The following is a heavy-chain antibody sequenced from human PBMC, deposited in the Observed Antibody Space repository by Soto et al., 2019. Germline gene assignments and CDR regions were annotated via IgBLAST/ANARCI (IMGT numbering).Heavy chain of an antibody. D-gene: IGHD6-19*01. CDR2: MNPSNGNA. Sequence: QEQLVQSGAEVKRPGASVKVSCRASGYNFISSNINWVRQAAGQGPEWMGWMNPSNGNAAFARNFQGRVSLTRDISTDTAYMELGGLSSGDTAIYYCARAVDIAVTGLDLWGPGTLVTVSS. J-gene: IGHJ5*02. CDR3: ARAVDIAVTGLDL. CDR1: GYNFISSN. V-gene: IGHV1-8*01.